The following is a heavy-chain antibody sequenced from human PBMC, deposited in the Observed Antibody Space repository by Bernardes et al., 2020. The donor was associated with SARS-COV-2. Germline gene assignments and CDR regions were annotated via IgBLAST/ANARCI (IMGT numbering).Heavy chain of an antibody. CDR3: ARITPAAMRDYYYYGMDV. Sequence: SETLSLTCTVSGGSISSYYWSWIRQPPGKGLEWIGYIYYSGSTNYNPSLKSRVTISVDTSKNQFSLKLSSVTAADTAVYYCARITPAAMRDYYYYGMDVWGQGTTVTVSS. CDR2: IYYSGST. V-gene: IGHV4-59*01. D-gene: IGHD2-2*01. J-gene: IGHJ6*02. CDR1: GGSISSYY.